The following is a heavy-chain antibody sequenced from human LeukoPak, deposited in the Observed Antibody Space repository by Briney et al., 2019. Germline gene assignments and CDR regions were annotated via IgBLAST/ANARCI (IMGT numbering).Heavy chain of an antibody. CDR2: IRQDGSEK. CDR3: ARGYYGMDV. Sequence: PGGSLRLSCAASGFTFSSYGMHWVRQAPGKGLEWVAKIRQDGSEKYYVDSVKGRFTISRDNAKNSLYLQMNSLRVEDMAVYYCARGYYGMDVWGQGTTVTVS. CDR1: GFTFSSYG. V-gene: IGHV3-7*04. J-gene: IGHJ6*02.